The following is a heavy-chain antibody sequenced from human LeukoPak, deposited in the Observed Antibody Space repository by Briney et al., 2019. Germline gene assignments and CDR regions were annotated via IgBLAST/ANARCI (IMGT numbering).Heavy chain of an antibody. Sequence: PSETLSLTCTVSGGSISTYYWSWIRQPPGKGLEWIGYIYYSGSTKYNPSLKSRVTISVDTSKNQFSLKLSSVTAADTAVYYCARYRGKTTVSSLDWFDPWGQGTLVTVSS. CDR1: GGSISTYY. V-gene: IGHV4-59*01. J-gene: IGHJ5*02. D-gene: IGHD4-11*01. CDR2: IYYSGST. CDR3: ARYRGKTTVSSLDWFDP.